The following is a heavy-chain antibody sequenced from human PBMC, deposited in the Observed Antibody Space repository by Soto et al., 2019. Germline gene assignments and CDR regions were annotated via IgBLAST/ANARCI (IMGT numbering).Heavy chain of an antibody. CDR1: GYTFTSYD. V-gene: IGHV1-8*01. Sequence: ASVKVSCKASGYTFTSYDINWVRQATGQGLEWMGWMNPNSGNTGYAQKFQGRVTMTRNTSISTAYMELSSLRSEDTAVYYCARGQEYCSGDSCYSSDWGQGTLVTVSS. D-gene: IGHD2-15*01. CDR3: ARGQEYCSGDSCYSSD. J-gene: IGHJ4*02. CDR2: MNPNSGNT.